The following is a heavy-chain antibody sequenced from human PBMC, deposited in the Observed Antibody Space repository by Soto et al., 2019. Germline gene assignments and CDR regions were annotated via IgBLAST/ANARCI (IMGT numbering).Heavy chain of an antibody. CDR1: GGTFSSYA. D-gene: IGHD2-15*01. Sequence: ASVKVSCKASGGTFSSYAISWVRQAPGQGLEWMGGIIPIFGTANYAQKFQGRVTITADESTSTAYMELSSLRFEDTAVYYCARDIVVVVAATHYYYGMDVWGQGTTVTVSS. CDR3: ARDIVVVVAATHYYYGMDV. CDR2: IIPIFGTA. V-gene: IGHV1-69*01. J-gene: IGHJ6*02.